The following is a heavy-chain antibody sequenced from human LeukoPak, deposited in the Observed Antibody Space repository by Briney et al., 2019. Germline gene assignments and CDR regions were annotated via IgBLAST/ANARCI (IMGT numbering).Heavy chain of an antibody. V-gene: IGHV3-21*01. CDR1: GFTFSSYS. CDR2: ISSSSSYI. CDR3: ARDRGVPGPGNAFDI. J-gene: IGHJ3*02. D-gene: IGHD2-2*01. Sequence: GGSLRLSCAASGFTFSSYSMNWVRQAPGKGLEWVSSISSSSSYIYYADSVKGRFTISRDNAKNSLYLQMNSLRAEDTAVYYCARDRGVPGPGNAFDIWGQGTMVTVSS.